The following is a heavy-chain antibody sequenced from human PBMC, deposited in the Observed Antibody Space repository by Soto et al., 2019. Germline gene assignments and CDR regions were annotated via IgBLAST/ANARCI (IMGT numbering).Heavy chain of an antibody. Sequence: EVQLLESGGGLVQPGGSPRLSCAASGFTFSSYAMSWVRQAPGKGLEWVSTTSGSGGSTYYADSVKGRFTISRDNSKNTFYLQMNSLRAEDMAVYYCAKDGGYGSGSYYSDDWGQGTLVTVSS. CDR2: TSGSGGST. D-gene: IGHD3-10*01. V-gene: IGHV3-23*01. J-gene: IGHJ4*02. CDR3: AKDGGYGSGSYYSDD. CDR1: GFTFSSYA.